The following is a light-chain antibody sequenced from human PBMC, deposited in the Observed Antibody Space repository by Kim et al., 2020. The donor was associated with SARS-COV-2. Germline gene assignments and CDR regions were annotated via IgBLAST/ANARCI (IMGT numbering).Light chain of an antibody. CDR3: QQYGSSPIT. CDR2: DAS. CDR1: QTVASNH. Sequence: PPGERATPSCMASQTVASNHLAWYPQKPGQAPRLLIYDASSRATGIPDRFSGGGSGTDFTLTINRLEPEDFAVYYCQQYGSSPITFGGGTKVDIK. J-gene: IGKJ4*01. V-gene: IGKV3-20*01.